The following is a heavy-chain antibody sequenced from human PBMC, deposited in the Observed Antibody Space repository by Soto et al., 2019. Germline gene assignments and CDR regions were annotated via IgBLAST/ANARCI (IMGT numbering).Heavy chain of an antibody. CDR1: GGTFSSYA. CDR2: IIPIFGTA. D-gene: IGHD3-3*01. J-gene: IGHJ6*02. V-gene: IGHV1-69*06. Sequence: SVKVSCKASGGTFSSYAISWVRQAPGQGLEWMGGIIPIFGTANYAQKFQGRVTITADKSTSTAYMELSSLRSEDTAVYYCATQGEGAIFWSGYPYYYYGMDVWGQGTTVTVSS. CDR3: ATQGEGAIFWSGYPYYYYGMDV.